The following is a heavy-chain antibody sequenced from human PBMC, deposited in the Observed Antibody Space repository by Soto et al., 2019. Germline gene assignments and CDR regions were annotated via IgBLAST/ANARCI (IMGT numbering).Heavy chain of an antibody. J-gene: IGHJ3*02. CDR2: IDPSDSYT. CDR1: GFTNYG. CDR3: AMWIQGLHI. V-gene: IGHV5-10-1*01. Sequence: VESLKISCKGSGFTNYGLNWVRQMPGKGLEWMGKIDPSDSYTNYSPSFQGHVTISADKSISTAYLQWSSLKASDTAMYYCAMWIQGLHIWGQGTMVTVSS. D-gene: IGHD5-18*01.